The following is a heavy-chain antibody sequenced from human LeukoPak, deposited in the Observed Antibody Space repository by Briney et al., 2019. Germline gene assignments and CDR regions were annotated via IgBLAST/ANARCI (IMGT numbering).Heavy chain of an antibody. J-gene: IGHJ2*01. CDR1: GFNFDDYA. CDR2: ISWDSVSI. CDR3: ASGVYGDHSWYFDL. V-gene: IGHV3-9*01. D-gene: IGHD4-17*01. Sequence: PGRSLRLSCVASGFNFDDYAMHWVRQPPGKGLEWVSHISWDSVSIDYADSVKGRFTISRDNAKNTLYLQMNSLRAEDTAVYYCASGVYGDHSWYFDLWGRGTLVTVSS.